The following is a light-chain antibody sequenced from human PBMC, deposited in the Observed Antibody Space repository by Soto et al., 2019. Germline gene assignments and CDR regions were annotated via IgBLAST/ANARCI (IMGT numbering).Light chain of an antibody. CDR1: QSISSY. V-gene: IGKV1-5*03. CDR3: QQYNSLWT. J-gene: IGKJ1*01. CDR2: KAS. Sequence: DIQMTQSPSSLSASVGDSVTITCRPSQSISSYLNWYQQKPGKAPKLLIYKASTLKSGVPSRFSGSGSGTEFTLTISNLQPDDFATYYCQQYNSLWTFGQGTKVDI.